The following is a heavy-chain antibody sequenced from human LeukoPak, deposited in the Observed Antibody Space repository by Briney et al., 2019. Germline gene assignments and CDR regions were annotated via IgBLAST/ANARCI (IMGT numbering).Heavy chain of an antibody. V-gene: IGHV4-61*02. Sequence: SETLSLTCTVSGGSISSDNYSWSWIRQPAGKGLEWIGRIYTSGSTNYNPSLKSRVTMSVDTSKNQFSLKLSSVTAADTAVYYCARVSDYSTTWYGDWFDPWGQGTLVTVSS. D-gene: IGHD6-13*01. CDR2: IYTSGST. CDR1: GGSISSDNYS. CDR3: ARVSDYSTTWYGDWFDP. J-gene: IGHJ5*02.